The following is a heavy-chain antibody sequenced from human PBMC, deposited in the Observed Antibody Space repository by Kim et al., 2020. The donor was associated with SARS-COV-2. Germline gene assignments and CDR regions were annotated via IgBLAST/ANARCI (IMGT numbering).Heavy chain of an antibody. CDR3: AREPLVYATVLLWFRESPAGMDV. CDR2: IKQDGSEK. D-gene: IGHD3-10*01. J-gene: IGHJ6*01. Sequence: GGSLRLSCAASGFTFSSYWMSWVRQAPGKGLEWVANIKQDGSEKYYADSVKGRFTISRDNAKNSLYLQMNSLRAEDTAVYYCAREPLVYATVLLWFRESPAGMDVWAQGTAVTVSS. CDR1: GFTFSSYW. V-gene: IGHV3-7*01.